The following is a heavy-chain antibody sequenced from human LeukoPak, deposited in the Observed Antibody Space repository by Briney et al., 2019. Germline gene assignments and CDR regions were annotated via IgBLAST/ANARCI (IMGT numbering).Heavy chain of an antibody. D-gene: IGHD6-19*01. V-gene: IGHV3-48*01. CDR1: GFTLSSYS. J-gene: IGHJ4*02. CDR3: ARVGSNQWLDY. CDR2: ISGGSSTI. Sequence: GSLRLSCAASGFTLSSYSMNWVRQAPGKGLEWVSYISGGSSTIYNADSVKGRFTISKDNAKNLLYLLMDTLRAEDTAVYYCARVGSNQWLDYWGQGTLVTVSS.